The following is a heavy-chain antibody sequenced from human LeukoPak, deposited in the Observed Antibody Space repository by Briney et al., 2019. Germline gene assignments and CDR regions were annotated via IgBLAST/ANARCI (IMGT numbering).Heavy chain of an antibody. CDR1: GYTFTSYG. V-gene: IGHV1-2*02. Sequence: ASVKVSCKASGYTFTSYGISWVRQAPGQGLEWMGWINPNSGGTNYAQKFQGRVTMTRDTSITTAYMELNSLRSDDTAVYYCARYSSSSPFDYWGQGTLVTVSS. CDR3: ARYSSSSPFDY. CDR2: INPNSGGT. D-gene: IGHD6-6*01. J-gene: IGHJ4*02.